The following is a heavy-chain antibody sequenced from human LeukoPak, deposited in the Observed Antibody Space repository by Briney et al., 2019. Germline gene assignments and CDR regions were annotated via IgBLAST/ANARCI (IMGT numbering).Heavy chain of an antibody. CDR2: INHSGST. J-gene: IGHJ4*02. V-gene: IGHV4-34*01. D-gene: IGHD3-3*01. Sequence: SETLSLTCAVYGGSFSGYYWSWIRQPPGKGLEWIGEINHSGSTNYNPSLKSRVTISVDTSKNQFSLKLSSVTAADTAVYYCARGGSYYDFWSGYLSDDYWGQGTLVTDSS. CDR3: ARGGSYYDFWSGYLSDDY. CDR1: GGSFSGYY.